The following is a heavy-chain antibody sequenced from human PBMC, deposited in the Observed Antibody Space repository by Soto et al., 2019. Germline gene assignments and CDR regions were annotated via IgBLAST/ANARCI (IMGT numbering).Heavy chain of an antibody. CDR1: GGTFSSYA. Sequence: ASVKVSCKASGGTFSSYAISWVRQAPGQGLEWMGGIIPIFGTANYAQKFQGRVTITADESTSTAYMELSSLRSEDTAVYYCASGGIAVAPDAFDIWGQGTMVTVSS. V-gene: IGHV1-69*13. D-gene: IGHD6-19*01. CDR2: IIPIFGTA. CDR3: ASGGIAVAPDAFDI. J-gene: IGHJ3*02.